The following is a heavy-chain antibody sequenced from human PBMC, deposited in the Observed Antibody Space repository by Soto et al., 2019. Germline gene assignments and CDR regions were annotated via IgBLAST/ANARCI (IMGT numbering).Heavy chain of an antibody. V-gene: IGHV3-13*04. D-gene: IGHD3-10*01. CDR1: GFTFSSYD. CDR2: IGTAGDT. J-gene: IGHJ4*02. CDR3: ARGVTMVRGVIIDYFDY. Sequence: GGSLRLCCAASGFTFSSYDMHWVRQATGKGLEWVSAIGTAGDTYYPGSVKGRFTISRENAKNSLYLQMNSLRAGDTAVYYCARGVTMVRGVIIDYFDYWGQRTLVTVSS.